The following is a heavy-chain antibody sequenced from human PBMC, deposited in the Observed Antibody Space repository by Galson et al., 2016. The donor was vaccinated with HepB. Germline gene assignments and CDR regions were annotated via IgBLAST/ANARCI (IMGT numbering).Heavy chain of an antibody. Sequence: SVKVSCKASGFTFSDFGLSWVRQAPGQGLEWMGWISAYSGHTNYPQKFQDRITMTKDTSMRTVYLELRSLISDDTAVYYCAREGISAAGADYWGQGSLVIVSP. CDR2: ISAYSGHT. CDR1: GFTFSDFG. V-gene: IGHV1-18*01. J-gene: IGHJ4*02. CDR3: AREGISAAGADY. D-gene: IGHD6-13*01.